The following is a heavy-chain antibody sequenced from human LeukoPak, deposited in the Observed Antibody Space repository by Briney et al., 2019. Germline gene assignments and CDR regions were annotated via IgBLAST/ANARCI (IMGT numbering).Heavy chain of an antibody. Sequence: GRSLSPSCAASVLTFRNYGMHWVRQSPGRGLEWVAVISYDEVTTYYADSVEGRFTISRDNSKNTLYLQMNDLRAEDTAVYYCAKEFYDYGGNTDAFDVWGHGTVVIVSS. CDR3: AKEFYDYGGNTDAFDV. CDR2: ISYDEVTT. V-gene: IGHV3-30*18. CDR1: VLTFRNYG. D-gene: IGHD4-23*01. J-gene: IGHJ3*01.